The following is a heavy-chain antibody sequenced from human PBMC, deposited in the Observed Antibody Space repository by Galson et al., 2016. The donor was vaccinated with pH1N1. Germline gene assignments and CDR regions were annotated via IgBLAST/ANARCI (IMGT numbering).Heavy chain of an antibody. CDR1: GTSISTYH. CDR3: ARDNHLRGRSFDI. J-gene: IGHJ3*02. V-gene: IGHV4-4*09. CDR2: IYTTGST. D-gene: IGHD2-15*01. Sequence: ETLSLTCSVSGTSISTYHWTWIRQPPGKGLEWIGYIYTTGSTKYNPSLKSRVTISVDTSKNQFSLKLNSVTAADTAVYYCARDNHLRGRSFDIWGQGIMVTVSS.